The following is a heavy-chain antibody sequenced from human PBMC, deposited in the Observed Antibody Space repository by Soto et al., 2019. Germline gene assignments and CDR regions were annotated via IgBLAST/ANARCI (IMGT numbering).Heavy chain of an antibody. Sequence: SETLSLTCSVSGGSISSYYWSWIRQPPGKGLEWIGYIYYSGSTNYNPSLKSRVTISVDTSKNQFSLKLSSVTAADTAVYYCARVSDYYDSSGYYYFDYWGQGTLVTVSS. CDR2: IYYSGST. D-gene: IGHD3-22*01. J-gene: IGHJ4*02. CDR3: ARVSDYYDSSGYYYFDY. V-gene: IGHV4-59*01. CDR1: GGSISSYY.